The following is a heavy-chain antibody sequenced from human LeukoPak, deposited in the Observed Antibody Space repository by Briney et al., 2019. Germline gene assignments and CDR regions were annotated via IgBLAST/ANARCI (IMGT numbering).Heavy chain of an antibody. J-gene: IGHJ6*03. Sequence: SETLSLTCTVSGGSISSYYWSWIRQPAGKGLEWIGRIYTSGSTNYNPSLKSRVTISVDTSKNQFSLKLSSVTAADTAVYYCARVILTGRDYYYYMDVWGKGTTVTVSS. CDR3: ARVILTGRDYYYYMDV. V-gene: IGHV4-4*07. D-gene: IGHD3-9*01. CDR1: GGSISSYY. CDR2: IYTSGST.